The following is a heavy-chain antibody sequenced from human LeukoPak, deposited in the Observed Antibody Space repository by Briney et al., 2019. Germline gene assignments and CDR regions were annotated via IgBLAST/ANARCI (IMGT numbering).Heavy chain of an antibody. CDR1: GFTFSSYG. CDR2: IWYDGSNK. V-gene: IGHV3-33*01. D-gene: IGHD4-17*01. J-gene: IGHJ4*02. Sequence: GGSLRLSCAASGFTFSSYGMHWVRQAPGKGLEWVSVIWYDGSNKYYADSVKGRFTISRDNSKNTLYLHMNSLRAEDTAVYYCARDSDGDFDYWGQGPLVTVSS. CDR3: ARDSDGDFDY.